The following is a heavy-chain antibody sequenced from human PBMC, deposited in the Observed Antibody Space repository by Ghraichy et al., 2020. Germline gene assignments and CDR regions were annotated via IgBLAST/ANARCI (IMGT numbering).Heavy chain of an antibody. V-gene: IGHV3-74*01. Sequence: GGSLRLSCAASGFTFSSYWMHWVRQAPGKGLVWVSRINSDGSSTSYADSVKGRFTISRDNAKNTLYLQMNSLRAEDTAVYYCARGQTYYDILTGYWGGRRGYYYYYGMDVWGQGTTVTVSS. D-gene: IGHD3-9*01. CDR3: ARGQTYYDILTGYWGGRRGYYYYYGMDV. CDR2: INSDGSST. J-gene: IGHJ6*02. CDR1: GFTFSSYW.